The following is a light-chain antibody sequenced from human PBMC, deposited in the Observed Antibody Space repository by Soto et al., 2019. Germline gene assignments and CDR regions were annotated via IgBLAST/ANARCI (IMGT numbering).Light chain of an antibody. V-gene: IGKV3-20*01. CDR1: QRVTGNY. Sequence: EIVLTQSPGTLSLSPGERATLSCRASQRVTGNYLAWYQQKYRQAPRLLIYGASSRATSIPDRFSGSWSGTDFTLSISSLVPEEQAVYYGQQYARSTYTFGQGTKLEIK. CDR2: GAS. CDR3: QQYARSTYT. J-gene: IGKJ2*01.